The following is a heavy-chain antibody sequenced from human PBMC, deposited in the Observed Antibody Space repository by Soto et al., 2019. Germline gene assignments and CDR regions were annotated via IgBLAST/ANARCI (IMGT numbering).Heavy chain of an antibody. Sequence: QVQLVQSGAEVKKPGSSVKVSCKASGGTFSSYAISWVRQAPGQVLEWMGGIIPIFGTANYAQKFQGRVTITADESPSTAYMGLSSLRSEDTAVYYCASQMGVTGPYEHYYGMDVWGQGPTVTVSS. J-gene: IGHJ6*02. CDR2: IIPIFGTA. CDR1: GGTFSSYA. V-gene: IGHV1-69*12. D-gene: IGHD1-20*01. CDR3: ASQMGVTGPYEHYYGMDV.